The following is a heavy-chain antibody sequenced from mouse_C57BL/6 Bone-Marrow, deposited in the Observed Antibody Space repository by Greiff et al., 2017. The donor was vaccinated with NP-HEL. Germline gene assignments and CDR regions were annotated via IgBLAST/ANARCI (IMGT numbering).Heavy chain of an antibody. CDR2: IYPGSGST. D-gene: IGHD3-2*01. J-gene: IGHJ3*01. CDR1: GYTFTSYW. V-gene: IGHV1-55*01. CDR3: AKPPTETAWFAY. Sequence: VQLQQPGAELVKPGASVKMSCKASGYTFTSYWITWVKQRPGQGLEWIGDIYPGSGSTNYNEKFKSKATLTVDTSSSTAYMQLSSLTSEDSAVYCCAKPPTETAWFAYWGQGTLVTVSA.